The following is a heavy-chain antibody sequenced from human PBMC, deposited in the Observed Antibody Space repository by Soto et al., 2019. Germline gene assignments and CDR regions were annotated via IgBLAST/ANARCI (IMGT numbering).Heavy chain of an antibody. CDR1: GGTFSGNT. J-gene: IGHJ4*02. Sequence: QVQTVQSGAEVKKPWSSVKVSCKAPGGTFSGNTISWVRQAPGQGLEWMGRIIPMLDVTNYAQKFQGRATITADKSTSTAFMEVTSLRSEDTAVYFWATHDYGDSLFDDWGQGTLVTVSS. CDR3: ATHDYGDSLFDD. V-gene: IGHV1-69*02. CDR2: IIPMLDVT. D-gene: IGHD4-17*01.